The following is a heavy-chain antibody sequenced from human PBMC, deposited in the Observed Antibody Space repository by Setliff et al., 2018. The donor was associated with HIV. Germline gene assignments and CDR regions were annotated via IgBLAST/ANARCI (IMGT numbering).Heavy chain of an antibody. CDR2: IHYSGSS. CDR3: ARDGVVPAAMDYYGLDV. V-gene: IGHV4-59*11. D-gene: IGHD2-2*01. J-gene: IGHJ6*02. CDR1: GGSFSGHY. Sequence: SETLSLTCDVYGGSFSGHYWSWIRQPPGKGLEWIGYIHYSGSSNYNPPLKSRVSISLDTSKKQVSLKLSSVTAADTAVYYCARDGVVPAAMDYYGLDVWGQGTTVTVSS.